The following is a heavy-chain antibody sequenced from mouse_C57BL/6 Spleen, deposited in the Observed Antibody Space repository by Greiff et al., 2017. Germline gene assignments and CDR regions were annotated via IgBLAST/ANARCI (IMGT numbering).Heavy chain of an antibody. CDR1: GYTFTSYW. CDR2: IHPNSGRT. D-gene: IGHD1-1*01. CDR3: SRDSYGSSYGVN. Sequence: QVQLQQPGAELVKPGASVKLSCKASGYTFTSYWLHWVKQRPGQGLEWIGMIHPNSGRTNYNEQFKRKATLTVDKSSSTAYMQLSSLTSEDSAVYYCSRDSYGSSYGVNWGAGTTRPVSS. V-gene: IGHV1-64*01. J-gene: IGHJ2*01.